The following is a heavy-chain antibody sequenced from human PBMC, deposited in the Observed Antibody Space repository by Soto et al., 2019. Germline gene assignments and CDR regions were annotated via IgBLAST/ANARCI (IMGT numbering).Heavy chain of an antibody. CDR3: VKDQTHSSSWPTPYYYYGMDV. D-gene: IGHD6-13*01. CDR1: GFTFSSYA. Sequence: GGSLRLSCSASGFTFSSYAMHWVRQAPGKGLEYVSAISSNGGSTYYADSVKGRFTISRDNSKNTLYLQMSSLRAEDTAVYYCVKDQTHSSSWPTPYYYYGMDVWGQGTTVTVSS. J-gene: IGHJ6*02. CDR2: ISSNGGST. V-gene: IGHV3-64D*08.